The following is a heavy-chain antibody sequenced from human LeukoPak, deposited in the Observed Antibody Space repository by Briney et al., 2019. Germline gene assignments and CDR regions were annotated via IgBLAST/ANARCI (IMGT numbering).Heavy chain of an antibody. V-gene: IGHV4-30-2*01. J-gene: IGHJ4*02. D-gene: IGHD3-10*01. Sequence: TLSLTCAVSGGSISSGGYSWSWIRQPPGKGLEWIVYIYHSGSTYYNPSLKSRVTISVDRSKNQFSLKLSSVTAADTAVYYCARVVRGSTQADYWGQGTLVTVSS. CDR3: ARVVRGSTQADY. CDR2: IYHSGST. CDR1: GGSISSGGYS.